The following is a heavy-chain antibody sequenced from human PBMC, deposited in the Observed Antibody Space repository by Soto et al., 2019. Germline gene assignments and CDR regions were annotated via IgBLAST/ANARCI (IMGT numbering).Heavy chain of an antibody. J-gene: IGHJ5*01. V-gene: IGHV4-38-2*01. D-gene: IGHD5-12*01. CDR3: ARANSGYDWENCFDS. CDR1: GYSIISGHY. CDR2: IHHSGST. Sequence: SETLSLTCAVSGYSIISGHYCCCIRQPPGKGLEWIGSIHHSGSTYYNPSLKSRVTISVDTSKNQFSLKLTSVTAADTALYYCARANSGYDWENCFDSWGQGTLVTVS.